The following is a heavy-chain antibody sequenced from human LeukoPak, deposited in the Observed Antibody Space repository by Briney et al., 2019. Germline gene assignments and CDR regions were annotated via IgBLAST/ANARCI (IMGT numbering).Heavy chain of an antibody. CDR3: ARGLSWELLGGLFDP. V-gene: IGHV4-4*07. CDR2: IYTGGST. Sequence: SETLSLTCTVSGGSISSYYWSWIRQPAGKGLEWIGRIYTGGSTNYNPSLKSRVTMSVDTSKNQFSLKLSSVTAADTAVYYCARGLSWELLGGLFDPWGQGTLVTVSS. J-gene: IGHJ5*02. CDR1: GGSISSYY. D-gene: IGHD1-26*01.